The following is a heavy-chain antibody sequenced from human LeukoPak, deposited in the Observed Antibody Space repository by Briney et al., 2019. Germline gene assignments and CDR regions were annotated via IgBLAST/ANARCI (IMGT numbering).Heavy chain of an antibody. V-gene: IGHV1-24*01. CDR2: FDPEDRET. Sequence: GASVKVSCKVSGYTLTELSMHWVRQAPGKGLEWMGGFDPEDRETIYAQKFQGRVTMTEATSTDTAYMELSSLRSEDTAVYYCATPLAYYYVSGGGLDHWGQGTLVTVSS. D-gene: IGHD3-10*01. CDR1: GYTLTELS. J-gene: IGHJ4*02. CDR3: ATPLAYYYVSGGGLDH.